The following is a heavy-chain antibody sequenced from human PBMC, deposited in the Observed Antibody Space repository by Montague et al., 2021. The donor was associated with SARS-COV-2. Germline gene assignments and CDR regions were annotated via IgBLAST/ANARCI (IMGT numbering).Heavy chain of an antibody. D-gene: IGHD2-15*01. CDR3: ARRIVTYYWYFDL. Sequence: TLSLTCTVSGGSISSGTYYWSWVRQPAGKGLEWIGRADTSGITTYNPSLGSRITISIDTSANQFSLNLMSVTAAETAIYFCARRIVTYYWYFDLWGRGTLVTVSS. CDR1: GGSISSGTYY. J-gene: IGHJ2*01. CDR2: ADTSGIT. V-gene: IGHV4-61*02.